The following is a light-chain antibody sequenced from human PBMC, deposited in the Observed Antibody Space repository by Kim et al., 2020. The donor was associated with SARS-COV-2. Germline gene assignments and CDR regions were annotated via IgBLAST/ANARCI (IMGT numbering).Light chain of an antibody. CDR2: GAS. CDR3: QQYGSSQYT. CDR1: QSVAGSY. J-gene: IGKJ2*01. Sequence: LSAGERAALACRARQSVAGSYLAWYQQKPGQAPRLLIYGASSRATGIPDRFSGSGSGTDFTLTISRLEPEDFAVYYCQQYGSSQYTFGQGTKLEI. V-gene: IGKV3-20*01.